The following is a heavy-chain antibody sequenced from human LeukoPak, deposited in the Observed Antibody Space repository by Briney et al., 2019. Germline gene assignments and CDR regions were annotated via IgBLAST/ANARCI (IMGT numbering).Heavy chain of an antibody. J-gene: IGHJ4*02. Sequence: ASVKVSCKASGGTFSSYAISWVRQAPGQGLEWMGGIIPIFGAANYAQKFQGRVTITADKSTSTAYMELSSLRSEDTAVYYCARGTRFGELVRFDYWGQGTLVTVSS. CDR1: GGTFSSYA. CDR3: ARGTRFGELVRFDY. CDR2: IIPIFGAA. D-gene: IGHD3-10*02. V-gene: IGHV1-69*06.